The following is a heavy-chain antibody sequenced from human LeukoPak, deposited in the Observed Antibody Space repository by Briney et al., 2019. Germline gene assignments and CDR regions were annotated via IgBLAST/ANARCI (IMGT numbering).Heavy chain of an antibody. CDR1: GYTFTSYY. Sequence: ASVTVSCKASGYTFTSYYMHWVRQAPGQGLEWMGIINPSGGSTSYAQKFQGRVTMTTDTSTSTAYMELRSLRSDDTAVYYCARARGTRAYYYGMDVWGQGTTVTVSS. D-gene: IGHD3-10*01. CDR3: ARARGTRAYYYGMDV. CDR2: INPSGGST. J-gene: IGHJ6*02. V-gene: IGHV1-46*01.